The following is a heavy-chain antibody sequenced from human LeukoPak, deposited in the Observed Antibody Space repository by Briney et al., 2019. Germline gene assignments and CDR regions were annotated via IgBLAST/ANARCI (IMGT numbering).Heavy chain of an antibody. V-gene: IGHV3-74*01. D-gene: IGHD3-10*01. CDR3: ARNHYYASGSSDI. J-gene: IGHJ3*02. CDR2: INSDGSTT. CDR1: GFTFSSHW. Sequence: PGGSLRLSCAASGFTFSSHWMHWVRQAPGKGLVWVSRINSDGSTTTYADSVKGRFTISRDNANNTLYLQMSSLRAEDTAVYYCARNHYYASGSSDIWGLGTMVTVSS.